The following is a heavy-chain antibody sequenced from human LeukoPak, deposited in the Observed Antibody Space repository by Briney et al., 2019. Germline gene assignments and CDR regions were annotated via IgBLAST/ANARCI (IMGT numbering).Heavy chain of an antibody. Sequence: PSETLSLTCTVSGGSISSHYWSWIRQPPGKGLEWIGYIYYSGSTNYNPSLKSRVTMSVDTSKNQFSLKLSSVTAADTAVYYCASSGESGYDPVGYWGQGTLVTVSS. CDR2: IYYSGST. J-gene: IGHJ4*02. D-gene: IGHD5-12*01. V-gene: IGHV4-59*11. CDR1: GGSISSHY. CDR3: ASSGESGYDPVGY.